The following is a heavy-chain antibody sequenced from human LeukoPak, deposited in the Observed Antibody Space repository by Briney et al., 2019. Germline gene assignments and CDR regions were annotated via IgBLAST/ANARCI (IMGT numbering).Heavy chain of an antibody. CDR1: GGSISSGDYC. J-gene: IGHJ3*02. D-gene: IGHD3-3*01. CDR3: ARDRPAIFGVVNAFDI. Sequence: SETLSLTCTVSGGSISSGDYCWSWIRQPPGKGLEWIGYIYYSGSTYYNPSLKSRVTISVDTSKNQFSLKLSSVTAADTAVYYCARDRPAIFGVVNAFDIWGQGTMVTVSS. V-gene: IGHV4-30-4*08. CDR2: IYYSGST.